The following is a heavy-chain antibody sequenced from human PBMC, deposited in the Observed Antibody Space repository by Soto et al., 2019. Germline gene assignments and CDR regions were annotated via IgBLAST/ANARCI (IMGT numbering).Heavy chain of an antibody. D-gene: IGHD3-10*01. V-gene: IGHV2-70*17. CDR3: ARIHLRHDYFYGMDV. Sequence: SGPTLVNPTQTLTLTCTFSGFSLSTSGMCVSWIRQPPGKALEWLARIDWDDEKFYSTSLKTRLTISKDTSKNQVVLTMTNMDPVDTAMYYCARIHLRHDYFYGMDVWGQGATVTVSS. CDR2: IDWDDEK. J-gene: IGHJ6*02. CDR1: GFSLSTSGMC.